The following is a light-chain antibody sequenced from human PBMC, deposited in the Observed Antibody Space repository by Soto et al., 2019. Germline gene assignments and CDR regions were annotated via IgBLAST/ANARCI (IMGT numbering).Light chain of an antibody. CDR1: QSVSSSY. CDR3: QQYNSSPLT. Sequence: LTQSPGTLALSRGERATLHCRASQSVSSSYLAWYQHRPGQAPRLLIYDTSSRASGIPDRFSGSGSGTDFTLTISSLQPDDFATYYCQQYNSSPLTFGGGTKVDIK. CDR2: DTS. J-gene: IGKJ4*01. V-gene: IGKV3-20*01.